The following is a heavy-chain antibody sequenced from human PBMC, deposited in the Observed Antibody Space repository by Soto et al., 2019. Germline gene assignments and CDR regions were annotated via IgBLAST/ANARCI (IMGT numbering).Heavy chain of an antibody. Sequence: GGSLRLSCTASGFTFSNYAMSWVRQAPGKGLEWVSAITRTDSTYYADSVKGRFTISRDNSRNTLYLQMNSLGAEDAALYYCAKALVGEVGATDYWGQGTLVTVSS. J-gene: IGHJ4*02. CDR3: AKALVGEVGATDY. CDR1: GFTFSNYA. V-gene: IGHV3-23*01. D-gene: IGHD1-26*01. CDR2: ITRTDST.